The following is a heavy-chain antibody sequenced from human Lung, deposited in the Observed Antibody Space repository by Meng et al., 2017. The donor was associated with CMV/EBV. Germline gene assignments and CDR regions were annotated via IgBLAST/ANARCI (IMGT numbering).Heavy chain of an antibody. CDR3: LRRSGGSV. D-gene: IGHD3-10*01. CDR2: IPHRGSS. V-gene: IGHV4-55*02. Sequence: GPLRVSGPALVKPTEPLSITCAVTGDSLPNQYWWVWVRQPPGEGLEWIGEIPHRGSSAYNPSLKSRVSMSIDKSRNQFSLKLTSVTAADTAVYHCLRRSGGSVWGQGTLVTVSS. CDR1: GDSLPNQYW. J-gene: IGHJ1*01.